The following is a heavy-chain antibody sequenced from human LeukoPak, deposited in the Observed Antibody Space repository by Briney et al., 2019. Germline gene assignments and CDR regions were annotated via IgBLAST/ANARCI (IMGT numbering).Heavy chain of an antibody. D-gene: IGHD3-10*01. Sequence: GASVKVSCKASGYTFASYDINWVLQATGQGLEWMGWMNPNSGNTGYAQKFQGRVTMTRNTSISTAYMELSSLRSEDTAVYYCARDMVKGVNPLDYWGQGTLVTVSS. CDR1: GYTFASYD. CDR3: ARDMVKGVNPLDY. CDR2: MNPNSGNT. J-gene: IGHJ4*02. V-gene: IGHV1-8*01.